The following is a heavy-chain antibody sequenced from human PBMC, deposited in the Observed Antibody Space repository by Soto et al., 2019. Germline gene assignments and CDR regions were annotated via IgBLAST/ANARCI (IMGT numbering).Heavy chain of an antibody. V-gene: IGHV3-23*01. CDR1: GFTFSSFA. CDR2: IGSRGDST. CDR3: AKDLIYGYNSGRPFDS. D-gene: IGHD6-19*01. Sequence: EVQLLESGGGLVQPGGSLRLSCAASGFTFSSFAMSWVRQAPGKGLEWVSAIGSRGDSTYYADSVKDRFTISGDNSKNTLYLQMNSLRAEDTAVYYCAKDLIYGYNSGRPFDSWGQGTLVTVSS. J-gene: IGHJ4*02.